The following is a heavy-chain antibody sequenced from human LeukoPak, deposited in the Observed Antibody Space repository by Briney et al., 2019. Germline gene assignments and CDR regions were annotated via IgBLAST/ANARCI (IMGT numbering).Heavy chain of an antibody. D-gene: IGHD3-3*01. CDR3: ARQDTITTPGVDY. CDR1: GGSISGSSYY. Sequence: SATLSLTCTVSGGSISGSSYYWGWIRQPPGKGLEWIGNVYYSGTTYYSPSLKSRVTISVDTSKNQFSLKLSSVTAADTAVYYCARQDTITTPGVDYWGQGTPVTVSS. J-gene: IGHJ4*02. CDR2: VYYSGTT. V-gene: IGHV4-39*01.